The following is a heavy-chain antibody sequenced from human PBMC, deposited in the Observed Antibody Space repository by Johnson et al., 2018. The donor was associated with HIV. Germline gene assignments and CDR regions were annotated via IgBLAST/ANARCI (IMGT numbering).Heavy chain of an antibody. Sequence: QVQLVESGGGLVQPGGSLRLSCAASGFTFSSYGMHWVRQAPGKGLEWVAVIWYDGSNKYYADSVKGRFTISRDNSKNTLYLQMNSLRAEDTAVYYCAKDGDHSGGPPEACDIWGQGTMVTVSS. D-gene: IGHD1-26*01. V-gene: IGHV3-33*06. J-gene: IGHJ3*02. CDR1: GFTFSSYG. CDR2: IWYDGSNK. CDR3: AKDGDHSGGPPEACDI.